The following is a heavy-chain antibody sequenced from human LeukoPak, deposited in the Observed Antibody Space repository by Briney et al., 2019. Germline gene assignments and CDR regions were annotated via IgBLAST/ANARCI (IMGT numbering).Heavy chain of an antibody. CDR3: ARVGIMVYAPPSAYYFDY. V-gene: IGHV1-2*02. J-gene: IGHJ4*02. Sequence: ASVKVSCKASGYTFTGYYMHWVRQAPGQGLEWMGWINPNSGGTNYAQKLQGRVTMTTDTSTSTAYMELRSLRSDDTAVYYCARVGIMVYAPPSAYYFDYWGQGTLVTVSS. D-gene: IGHD2-8*01. CDR1: GYTFTGYY. CDR2: INPNSGGT.